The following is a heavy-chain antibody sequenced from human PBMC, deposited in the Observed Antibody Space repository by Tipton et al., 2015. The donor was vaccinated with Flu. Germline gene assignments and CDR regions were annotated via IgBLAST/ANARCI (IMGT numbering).Heavy chain of an antibody. D-gene: IGHD3-10*01. J-gene: IGHJ6*02. CDR3: ARDDGDYSLGSYHYYYGMDV. CDR2: VYTSGST. CDR1: GDSISSGTYY. V-gene: IGHV4-61*02. Sequence: LRLSCTVSGDSISSGTYYWSWIRQPAGKGLEWIGRVYTSGSTNYNPSLRSRVTISVDTSKNQFSLKLSSVTAADTAVYYCARDDGDYSLGSYHYYYGMDVWGQGTTVTVSS.